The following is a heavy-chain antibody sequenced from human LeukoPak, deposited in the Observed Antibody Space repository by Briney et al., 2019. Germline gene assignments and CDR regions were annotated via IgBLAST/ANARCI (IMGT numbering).Heavy chain of an antibody. J-gene: IGHJ4*02. CDR1: GFSFSSYT. V-gene: IGHV3-69-1*02. Sequence: GGSLRLSCAASGFSFSSYTMNWVRQPPGKGLEWVSSISSSAIIYYADSVKGRFTISRDDAENSLYLQMNSLRAEDTAIYYCARQISGSYDYWGRGTLVTVSS. D-gene: IGHD1-26*01. CDR3: ARQISGSYDY. CDR2: ISSSAII.